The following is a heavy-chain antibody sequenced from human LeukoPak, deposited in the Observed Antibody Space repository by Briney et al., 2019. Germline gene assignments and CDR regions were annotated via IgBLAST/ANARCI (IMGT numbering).Heavy chain of an antibody. D-gene: IGHD3-22*01. CDR2: ISGSGGRT. Sequence: PGGSLRLSCAASGFTFSRYAMSWVRQAPGEGLEWVSAISGSGGRTYYADSVKGRFTFSRDNSKNTLYLQMNSLRAGDTAVYYCAKEATDSSGYYFDYWGQGTLVTVSS. CDR1: GFTFSRYA. J-gene: IGHJ4*02. CDR3: AKEATDSSGYYFDY. V-gene: IGHV3-23*01.